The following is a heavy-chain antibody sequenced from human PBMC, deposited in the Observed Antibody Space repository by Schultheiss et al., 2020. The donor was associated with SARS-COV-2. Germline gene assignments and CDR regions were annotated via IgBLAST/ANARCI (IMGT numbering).Heavy chain of an antibody. Sequence: GGSLRLSCAGSEITFGNFWMHWVRQAPGKGLMWVARTNEDGTITNYADSVKGRFTISRDNAKKTLYLQMNSLRGDDTAVYYCAREKDDFGSGRGDEVFDIWGLGTLVTVSS. D-gene: IGHD3-10*01. J-gene: IGHJ3*02. CDR2: TNEDGTIT. CDR3: AREKDDFGSGRGDEVFDI. V-gene: IGHV3-74*01. CDR1: EITFGNFW.